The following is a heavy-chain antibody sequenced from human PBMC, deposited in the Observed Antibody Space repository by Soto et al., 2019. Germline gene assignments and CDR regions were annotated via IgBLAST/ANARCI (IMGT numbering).Heavy chain of an antibody. Sequence: GGSLRLSCVASGFTFSGSDINWVRQASGKGLEWVGRIRSKGDNYATAYAASVKGRFTTSRDDSKNTAYLQMNSLKIEDTAVYICTRGTTIVVWASFDPWGQGTLVTVSS. V-gene: IGHV3-73*01. D-gene: IGHD3-22*01. CDR3: TRGTTIVVWASFDP. J-gene: IGHJ5*02. CDR1: GFTFSGSD. CDR2: IRSKGDNYAT.